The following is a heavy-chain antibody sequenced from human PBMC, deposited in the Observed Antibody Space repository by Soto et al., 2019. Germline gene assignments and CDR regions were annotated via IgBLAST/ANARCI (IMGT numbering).Heavy chain of an antibody. Sequence: QVQLQESGPGLVKPSQTLSLTCTVSGGSISSGGYYWSWIRQHPGKGLEWIGYIYYSGSTYYNPSLNRRVTISVDTSKNQFSLKLSSVTAADTAVYYCAIRNGSGSSYVDYWGQGTLVTVSS. CDR2: IYYSGST. CDR3: AIRNGSGSSYVDY. D-gene: IGHD3-10*01. CDR1: GGSISSGGYY. J-gene: IGHJ4*02. V-gene: IGHV4-31*03.